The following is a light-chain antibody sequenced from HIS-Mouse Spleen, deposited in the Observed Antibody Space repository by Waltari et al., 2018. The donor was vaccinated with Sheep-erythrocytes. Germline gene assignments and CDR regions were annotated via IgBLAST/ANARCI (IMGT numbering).Light chain of an antibody. V-gene: IGKV1-5*03. CDR3: QQYNSYSRT. CDR1: QSISSW. Sequence: DIQMTQSPSTLSASVGDRVTITCRASQSISSWLAWYQQKPGKAPKLLNYTASSLESGVPSRFSGSGSGTEFTLTISSLQPDDFATYYCQQYNSYSRTFGQGTKLEIK. J-gene: IGKJ2*01. CDR2: TAS.